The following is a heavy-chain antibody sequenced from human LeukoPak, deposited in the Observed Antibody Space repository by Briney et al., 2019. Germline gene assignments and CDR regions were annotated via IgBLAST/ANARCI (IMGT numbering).Heavy chain of an antibody. CDR3: ARVGSGWFPFDY. D-gene: IGHD6-19*01. CDR1: GGTFSSFA. Sequence: SVKVSCKASGGTFSSFAISWVRQAPGQGLEWMGGIIPIFGTANYAQKFQGRVTITTDESTSTAYMELSSLRSEDTAVYYCARVGSGWFPFDYWGQGTLATVSS. V-gene: IGHV1-69*05. CDR2: IIPIFGTA. J-gene: IGHJ4*02.